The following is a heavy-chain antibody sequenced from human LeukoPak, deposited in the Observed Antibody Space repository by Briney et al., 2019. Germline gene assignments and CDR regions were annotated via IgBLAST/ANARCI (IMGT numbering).Heavy chain of an antibody. CDR3: AKAGYGSGSYLRYYYYGMDV. D-gene: IGHD3-10*01. V-gene: IGHV2-5*02. J-gene: IGHJ6*02. Sequence: SGPTLVKPTQTLTLTCTLSGLSLNTAGVGVGWIRQPPGKALEWLALIYWDGDKRYNPSLKTRLTITKDTSKNQVVLTVTNMDPVDTATYYCAKAGYGSGSYLRYYYYGMDVWGQGTTVTVSS. CDR2: IYWDGDK. CDR1: GLSLNTAGVG.